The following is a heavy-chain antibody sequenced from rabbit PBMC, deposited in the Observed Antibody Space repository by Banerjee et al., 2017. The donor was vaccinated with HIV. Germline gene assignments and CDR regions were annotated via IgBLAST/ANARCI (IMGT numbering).Heavy chain of an antibody. V-gene: IGHV1S45*01. D-gene: IGHD6-1*01. J-gene: IGHJ4*01. CDR2: SYIGSGNT. Sequence: QEQLEESGGDLVKPEGSLTLTCTASGFSFNSNAYMCWVRQAPGKGLEWIGCSYIGSGNTYYASWAKGRFTVSKTSSTTVTLQMTSLTAADTATYFCASDKGGGVGYASLWGPGTLVTVS. CDR3: ASDKGGGVGYASL. CDR1: GFSFNSNAY.